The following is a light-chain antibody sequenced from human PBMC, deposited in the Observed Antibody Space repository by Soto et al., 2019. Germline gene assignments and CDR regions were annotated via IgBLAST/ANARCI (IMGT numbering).Light chain of an antibody. CDR3: SSYTGGNTYWI. Sequence: QSALTQPASVSGSPGQSITISCTGTNSDIGAYNYFSWYQQHPGKAPKVIIFEVSNRPSGVSNRFSGSKSGNTASLTISGLQPEDEADYHCSSYTGGNTYWIFGGGTKLTVL. CDR1: NSDIGAYNY. V-gene: IGLV2-14*03. CDR2: EVS. J-gene: IGLJ3*02.